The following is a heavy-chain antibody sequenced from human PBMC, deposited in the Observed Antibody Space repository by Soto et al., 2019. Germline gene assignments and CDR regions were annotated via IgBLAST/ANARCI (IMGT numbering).Heavy chain of an antibody. J-gene: IGHJ6*02. CDR3: ARSTTITYSSDIVVVPAATRSPPRYGMDV. Sequence: GASVKVSCKASGVTFSSYAISWVRQAPGQGLEWMGGIIPSFGTANYAQKFQGRVTITADESTGTAYMELSSLRSEDTAVYYCARSTTITYSSDIVVVPAATRSPPRYGMDVWGQGTTVTVSS. D-gene: IGHD2-2*01. V-gene: IGHV1-69*13. CDR1: GVTFSSYA. CDR2: IIPSFGTA.